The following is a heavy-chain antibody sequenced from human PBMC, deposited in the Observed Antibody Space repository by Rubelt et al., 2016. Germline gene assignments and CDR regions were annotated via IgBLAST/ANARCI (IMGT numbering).Heavy chain of an antibody. CDR3: AKHGRDFDY. D-gene: IGHD1-26*01. V-gene: IGHV3-30*18. Sequence: VQLLESGGGLVKPGGSLRLSCAASGFTFSSYGMHWVRQAPGKGLEWVAVISYDGSNKYYADSVKGRFTISRDNSKNSLYLQMKTLRAEDTAVYYCAKHGRDFDYWGQGTLVTVSS. CDR2: ISYDGSNK. J-gene: IGHJ4*02. CDR1: GFTFSSYG.